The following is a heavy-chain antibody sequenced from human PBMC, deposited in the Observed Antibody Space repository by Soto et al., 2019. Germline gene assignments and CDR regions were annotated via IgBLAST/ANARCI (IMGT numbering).Heavy chain of an antibody. V-gene: IGHV4-59*01. CDR3: ARDPGGDFHYYYGMDV. Sequence: QVQLQESGPGLVKPSETLSLTCTVSGGSISSYYWSWIRQPPGKGLEWIGYIYYSGSTNYNPSLKSRVTISVDTSKNQFSLKLSSVTAAYTAVYYCARDPGGDFHYYYGMDVWGQGTTVTVSS. CDR1: GGSISSYY. J-gene: IGHJ6*02. D-gene: IGHD2-21*02. CDR2: IYYSGST.